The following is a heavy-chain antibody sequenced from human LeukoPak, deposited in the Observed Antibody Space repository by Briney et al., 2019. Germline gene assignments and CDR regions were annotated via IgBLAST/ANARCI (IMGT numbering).Heavy chain of an antibody. CDR3: ASRRWDYVGFDY. D-gene: IGHD3-10*02. CDR1: GGSISSYY. J-gene: IGHJ4*02. V-gene: IGHV4-4*07. Sequence: RPSETLSLTCTVSGGSISSYYWSWIRQPAGKGLEWIRRIYTSGSTNYNPPLKSRVTMSVATSKNQFSLKLSSVTAADTAVYYCASRRWDYVGFDYWGQGTLVTVSS. CDR2: IYTSGST.